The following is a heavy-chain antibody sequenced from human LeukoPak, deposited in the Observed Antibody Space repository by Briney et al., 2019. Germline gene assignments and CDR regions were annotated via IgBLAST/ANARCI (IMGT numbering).Heavy chain of an antibody. D-gene: IGHD4-23*01. CDR2: IYSGGDT. V-gene: IGHV3-53*01. CDR3: ARALTVVTTFDY. J-gene: IGHJ4*02. CDR1: GFIVSGNY. Sequence: GGSLRLSCAASGFIVSGNYLSWVRQAPGKGLEWVSVIYSGGDTYSADSVKGRFTTSRDNSKNTVFLQMNSLRAEDTAVYHCARALTVVTTFDYWGQGTLVTVSS.